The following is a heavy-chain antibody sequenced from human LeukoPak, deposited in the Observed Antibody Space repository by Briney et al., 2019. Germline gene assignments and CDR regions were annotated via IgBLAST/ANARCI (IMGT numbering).Heavy chain of an antibody. CDR2: ISGSGGST. CDR3: AKDGYYYDSSGDY. Sequence: GGSLRLSCAASGFTFSSYAMSWVRQAPGKGLEWVSAISGSGGSTYYADSVKGRSTISRDNSKNTLYLQMNSLRAEDTAVYYCAKDGYYYDSSGDYWGQGTLVTVSS. CDR1: GFTFSSYA. D-gene: IGHD3-22*01. V-gene: IGHV3-23*01. J-gene: IGHJ4*02.